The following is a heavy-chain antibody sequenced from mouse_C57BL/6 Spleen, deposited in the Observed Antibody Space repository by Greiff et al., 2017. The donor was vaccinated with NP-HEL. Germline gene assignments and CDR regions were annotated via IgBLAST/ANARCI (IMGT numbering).Heavy chain of an antibody. CDR1: GYSITSGYY. V-gene: IGHV3-6*01. Sequence: EVQLQESGPGLVKPSQSLSLTCSVTGYSITSGYYWNWIRQFPGNKLEWMGYISYDGSNNYNPSLKNRISITRDTSKNQFFLKLNSVTTEDTATYDCARPDGYSSYWYFDVWGTGTTVTVSS. D-gene: IGHD2-3*01. CDR2: ISYDGSN. J-gene: IGHJ1*03. CDR3: ARPDGYSSYWYFDV.